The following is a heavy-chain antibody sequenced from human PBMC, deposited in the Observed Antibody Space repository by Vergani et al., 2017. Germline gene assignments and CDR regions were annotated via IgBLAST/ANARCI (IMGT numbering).Heavy chain of an antibody. Sequence: QVQLVQSGAEVKKPGASVKVSCKASGYTFTSYYMHWVRQAPGQGLEWMGWISAYNGNTNYAQKLQGRVTMTTDTSTSTAYMELRSLRSDDTAVYYCARSPPRLRYFDWLSDYYYYGMDVWGQGTTVTVSS. CDR2: ISAYNGNT. V-gene: IGHV1-18*04. CDR1: GYTFTSYY. J-gene: IGHJ6*02. D-gene: IGHD3-9*01. CDR3: ARSPPRLRYFDWLSDYYYYGMDV.